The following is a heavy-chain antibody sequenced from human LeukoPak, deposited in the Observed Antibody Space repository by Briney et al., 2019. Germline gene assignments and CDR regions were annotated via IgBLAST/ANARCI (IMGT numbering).Heavy chain of an antibody. CDR1: GDTFTGYY. J-gene: IGHJ4*02. D-gene: IGHD3-22*01. V-gene: IGHV1-2*02. CDR2: INPNSGGT. Sequence: ASVKVSCKASGDTFTGYYMHWVRQAPGQGLEWMGWINPNSGGTNYAQKFQGRLTMNRDTSLSTAYMELSRLRSDGTAVYYCARDTYYYDSRGYLTPLFDYWGQGTLVTVSS. CDR3: ARDTYYYDSRGYLTPLFDY.